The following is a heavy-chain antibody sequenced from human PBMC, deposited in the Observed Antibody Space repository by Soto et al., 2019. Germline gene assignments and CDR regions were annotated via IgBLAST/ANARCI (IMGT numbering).Heavy chain of an antibody. CDR1: GFMFENYA. Sequence: PGGSLRRSCAASGFMFENYAMIWVRQAPGKGPEWVATVRGNSYGAYYADSVRGRFIISRDNSKNTMSLQLNSLRDDDTAIYYCAKGKSENGVDWLDPWGPGTLVTVSS. V-gene: IGHV3-23*01. D-gene: IGHD2-8*01. CDR2: VRGNSYGA. CDR3: AKGKSENGVDWLDP. J-gene: IGHJ5*02.